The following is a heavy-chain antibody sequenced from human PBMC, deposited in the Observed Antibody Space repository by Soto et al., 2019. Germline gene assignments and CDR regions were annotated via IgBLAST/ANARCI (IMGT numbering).Heavy chain of an antibody. CDR3: ERRIQLWWGGFDY. CDR2: ISYDGSNK. V-gene: IGHV3-30-3*01. J-gene: IGHJ4*02. D-gene: IGHD5-18*01. CDR1: GFTFSSYA. Sequence: QVQLVESGGGVVQPGRSLRLSCAASGFTFSSYAMHWVSQAPGKGLEWVALISYDGSNKYYADSVKGRFTISRDNSKNTLYLQMNSLRAEDTAVYYCERRIQLWWGGFDYWGQGTLVTVSS.